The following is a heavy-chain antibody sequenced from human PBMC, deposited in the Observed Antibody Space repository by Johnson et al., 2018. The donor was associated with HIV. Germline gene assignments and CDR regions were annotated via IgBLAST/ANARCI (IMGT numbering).Heavy chain of an antibody. CDR2: IWCDGSNK. CDR3: AKTEDAFDI. CDR1: GFTFSSYG. Sequence: QVQLVESGGGVVQPGRSLRLSCAASGFTFSSYGIHWVRQAPGKGLEWEAFIWCDGSNKSYAGSVKGRFTISRDNSNNTLYLQMNSLRAEDTAVYYCAKTEDAFDIWGQGTMVTVSS. V-gene: IGHV3-30*02. J-gene: IGHJ3*02.